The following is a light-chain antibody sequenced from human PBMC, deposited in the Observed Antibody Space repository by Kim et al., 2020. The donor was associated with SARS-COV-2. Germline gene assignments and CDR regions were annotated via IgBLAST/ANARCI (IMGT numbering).Light chain of an antibody. CDR3: QQYHTYPLT. Sequence: DIQMTQSHSTLSASVGDRVTFTCRASQYIGTLFAWFHQKPGKAPNLLIYSTSNLESGVPSRFSGSGSGTEFTLTISSLQPDDFATYYCQQYHTYPLTFGGGTKMDIK. CDR2: STS. J-gene: IGKJ4*01. CDR1: QYIGTL. V-gene: IGKV1-5*03.